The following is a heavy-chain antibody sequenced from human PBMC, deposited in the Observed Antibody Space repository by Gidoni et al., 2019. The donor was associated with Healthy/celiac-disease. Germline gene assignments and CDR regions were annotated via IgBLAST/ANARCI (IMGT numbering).Heavy chain of an antibody. J-gene: IGHJ6*02. CDR3: AREDPEAAPIAAAPYYYYGMDV. Sequence: EVQLVEAGGGLVQPGGSLRLSCAASGFTFSSYWMSWVRQAPGKGLEWVANIKQDGSEKYYVDSVKGRFTISRDNAKNSLYLQMNSLRAEDTAVYYCAREDPEAAPIAAAPYYYYGMDVWGQGTTVTVSS. V-gene: IGHV3-7*01. CDR2: IKQDGSEK. CDR1: GFTFSSYW. D-gene: IGHD6-13*01.